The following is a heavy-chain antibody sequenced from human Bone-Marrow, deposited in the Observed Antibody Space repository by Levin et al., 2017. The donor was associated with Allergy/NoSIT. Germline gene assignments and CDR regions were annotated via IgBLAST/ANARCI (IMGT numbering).Heavy chain of an antibody. Sequence: SGESLKISCEASGFDLTDYYMSWIRQTPGKGLEWIAYISTRSSYINYADSVKGRFTISRDNDRNLLFLQMNSLRAEDTAVYYCARDGDCASGSCYGYWGQGTLVNVSS. J-gene: IGHJ4*02. CDR2: ISTRSSYI. V-gene: IGHV3-11*05. CDR1: GFDLTDYY. CDR3: ARDGDCASGSCYGY. D-gene: IGHD2-2*01.